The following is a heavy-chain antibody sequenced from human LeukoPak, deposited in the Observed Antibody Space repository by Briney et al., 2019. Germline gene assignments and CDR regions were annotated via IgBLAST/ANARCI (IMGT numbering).Heavy chain of an antibody. J-gene: IGHJ4*02. D-gene: IGHD3-10*01. CDR2: MNPNSGNT. CDR1: GYTFTSYD. V-gene: IGHV1-8*01. CDR3: ARGQLLWFGEAGTDY. Sequence: PVASVKVSCKASGYTFTSYDISWVRQASGQGLEWKGWMNPNSGNTGYAQKFQGRVTMTRNTSISTAYMELSSLRSEDTAVYYCARGQLLWFGEAGTDYWGQGTLVTVSS.